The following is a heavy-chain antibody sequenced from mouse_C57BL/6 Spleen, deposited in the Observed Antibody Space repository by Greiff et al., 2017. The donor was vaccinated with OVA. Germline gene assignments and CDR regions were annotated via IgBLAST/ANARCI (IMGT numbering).Heavy chain of an antibody. CDR3: ARSSSRNWDEDWFAY. J-gene: IGHJ3*01. CDR2: INPSSGYT. Sequence: QVQLKQSGAELARPGASVKMSCKASGYTFTSYTMHWVKQRPGQGLEWIGYINPSSGYTKYNQKFKDKATLTADKSSSTAYMQLSSLTSEDSAVYYCARSSSRNWDEDWFAYWGQGTLVTVSA. CDR1: GYTFTSYT. D-gene: IGHD4-1*01. V-gene: IGHV1-4*01.